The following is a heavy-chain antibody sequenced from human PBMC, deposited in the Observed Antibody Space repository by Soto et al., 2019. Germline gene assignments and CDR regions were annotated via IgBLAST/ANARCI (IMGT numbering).Heavy chain of an antibody. J-gene: IGHJ4*02. CDR1: GFTFSSYA. D-gene: IGHD3-10*01. CDR2: ITGSGGST. CDR3: AAGTTYYYASGSYFVDY. Sequence: GGSLRLSCAASGFTFSSYAMSWVRQAPGKGLEWVSGITGSGGSTYYADSVKGRFTISRDNSKNTLYLQMNTLRAEDTAVYYCAAGTTYYYASGSYFVDYWGQGTLVTVSS. V-gene: IGHV3-23*01.